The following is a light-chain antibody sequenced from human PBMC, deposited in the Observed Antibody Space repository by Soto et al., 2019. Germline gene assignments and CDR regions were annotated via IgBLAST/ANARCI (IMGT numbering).Light chain of an antibody. Sequence: ETVLTQTPATLSSSPGERVALSCRASQSVTTYLAWYQHKPGQAPRLLIYDASHRATGIPARFSGSGSGTDFTLTISSLEPEDFAVYYCQQRSNWLTFGQGTRLEI. J-gene: IGKJ5*01. CDR1: QSVTTY. CDR2: DAS. CDR3: QQRSNWLT. V-gene: IGKV3-11*01.